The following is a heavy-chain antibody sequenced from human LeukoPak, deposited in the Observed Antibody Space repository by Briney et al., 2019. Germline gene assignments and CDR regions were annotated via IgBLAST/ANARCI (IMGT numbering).Heavy chain of an antibody. D-gene: IGHD6-19*01. CDR2: INPNSGGT. CDR1: GYTFTGYY. CDR3: ARAGNSGIAVAALGAFDI. Sequence: GASVKVSCKASGYTFTGYYMHWVRQAPGQGLEWMGWINPNSGGTNYAQKFQGRVTMTRDTSISTAYMELSRLRSDDTAVYYCARAGNSGIAVAALGAFDIWGQGTMVTVSS. J-gene: IGHJ3*02. V-gene: IGHV1-2*02.